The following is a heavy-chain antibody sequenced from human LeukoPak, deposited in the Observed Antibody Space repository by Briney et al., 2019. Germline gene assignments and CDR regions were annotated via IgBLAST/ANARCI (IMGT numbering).Heavy chain of an antibody. CDR3: ASWPSYYYYGMDV. Sequence: PSETLSLTCAVSGGSISSSNWWSWVRQPPGKGLEWIGEIYHSGSTNYNPSLKSRVTISVDKSKNQFSLKLSSVTAADTAVYYCASWPSYYYYGMDVWGQGTTVTVSS. CDR1: GGSISSSNW. J-gene: IGHJ6*02. V-gene: IGHV4-4*02. CDR2: IYHSGST.